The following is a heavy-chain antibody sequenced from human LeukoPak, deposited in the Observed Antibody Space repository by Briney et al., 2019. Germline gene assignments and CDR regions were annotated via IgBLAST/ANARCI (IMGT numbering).Heavy chain of an antibody. CDR3: ARVVSSSRYNYYYMDV. V-gene: IGHV4-59*12. CDR1: GGSISSYY. Sequence: PSETLSLTCTVSGGSISSYYWSWIRQPPGKGLEWIGYIYYSGSTNYNPSLKSRVTISVDTSKNQFSLKLSSVTAADTAVYYCARVVSSSRYNYYYMDVWGKGTTVTVSS. J-gene: IGHJ6*03. CDR2: IYYSGST. D-gene: IGHD6-13*01.